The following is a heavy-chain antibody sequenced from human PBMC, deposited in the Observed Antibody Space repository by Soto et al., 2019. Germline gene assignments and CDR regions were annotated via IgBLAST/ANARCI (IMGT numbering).Heavy chain of an antibody. CDR3: ARMYSSGSGWFHP. CDR1: GYSITAGGYY. D-gene: IGHD6-19*01. J-gene: IGHJ5*02. CDR2: FYSSGSI. V-gene: IGHV4-31*03. Sequence: SETLSLTCFVSGYSITAGGYYWSWIRHHPGKGLEWIGSFYSSGSIIYNPSLRSRVSISGDTSSNQFSMSLTSVTAADTARYYCARMYSSGSGWFHPWGQGTLVTV.